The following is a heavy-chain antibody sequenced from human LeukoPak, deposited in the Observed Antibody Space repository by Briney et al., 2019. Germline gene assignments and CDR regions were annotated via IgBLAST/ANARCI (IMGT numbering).Heavy chain of an antibody. D-gene: IGHD1-26*01. Sequence: GGSLRLSCAASGFTFSSYGMHWVRQAPGKGLEWVAVISYDGSNKYYADSVKGRFTISRDNSKNTLYLQMNSLRAEDTAVYYCARGLLGDTSFWGQGTLVTVSS. CDR2: ISYDGSNK. J-gene: IGHJ4*02. CDR1: GFTFSSYG. V-gene: IGHV3-30*03. CDR3: ARGLLGDTSF.